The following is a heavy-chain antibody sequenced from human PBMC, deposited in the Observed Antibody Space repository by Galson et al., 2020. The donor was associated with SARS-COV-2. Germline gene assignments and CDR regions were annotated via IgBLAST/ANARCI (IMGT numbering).Heavy chain of an antibody. V-gene: IGHV4-34*01. CDR3: ARGGSTNLSVDQY. D-gene: IGHD1-1*01. CDR1: GGSFSDYY. Sequence: SETLSLTCAVYGGSFSDYYWNWVRQPPGKGLEWIGEINHSGSTNYNPSLKSRLTISVDTSKNQYSLKLSSVTAADTAVYYCARGGSTNLSVDQYWGQGTLVSVSS. CDR2: INHSGST. J-gene: IGHJ4*02.